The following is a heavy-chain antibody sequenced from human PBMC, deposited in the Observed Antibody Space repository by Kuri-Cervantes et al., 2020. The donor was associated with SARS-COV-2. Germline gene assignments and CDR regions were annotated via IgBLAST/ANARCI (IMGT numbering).Heavy chain of an antibody. CDR1: GYTFTSYA. CDR2: INAGNGNT. D-gene: IGHD1-26*01. J-gene: IGHJ6*03. CDR3: ARDRSYRGIYYYYMDV. Sequence: ASVKVSCKASGYTFTSYAMHWVRQAPGQRLEWMGWINAGNGNTKYSQKFQGRVTITRDTSASTAYMELSSLRSEDTAVYYCARDRSYRGIYYYYMDVWGKGTTVPSP. V-gene: IGHV1-3*01.